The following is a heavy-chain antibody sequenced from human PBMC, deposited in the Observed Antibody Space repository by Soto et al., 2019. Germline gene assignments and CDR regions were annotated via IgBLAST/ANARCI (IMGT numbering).Heavy chain of an antibody. CDR3: AKLARTKVPPTGFDY. V-gene: IGHV3-30*18. CDR1: GFTFSSYG. CDR2: ISYDGSNK. D-gene: IGHD2-8*01. Sequence: QVQLVESGGGVVQPGRSLRLSCEASGFTFSSYGMHWVRKAPGKGLEWVAVISYDGSNKYYADSVKGRFTISSDNSKNTLYLQMHSLRAEDTAVYYCAKLARTKVPPTGFDYCGQGTLVTVSS. J-gene: IGHJ4*02.